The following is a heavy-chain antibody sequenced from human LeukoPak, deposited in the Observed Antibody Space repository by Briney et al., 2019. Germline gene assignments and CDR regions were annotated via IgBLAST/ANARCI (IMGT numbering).Heavy chain of an antibody. CDR1: GGSFSGYY. J-gene: IGHJ4*02. Sequence: SETLSLTCAVYGGSFSGYYWSWIRQPPGKGLEWIGEIYHCGSTNYNPSLKNRVTISADTSKNQVSLKLSSVTAADTAVYYCARVVCSNGVCYSNFDSWGQGTLVTVSS. D-gene: IGHD2-8*01. CDR3: ARVVCSNGVCYSNFDS. CDR2: IYHCGST. V-gene: IGHV4-34*01.